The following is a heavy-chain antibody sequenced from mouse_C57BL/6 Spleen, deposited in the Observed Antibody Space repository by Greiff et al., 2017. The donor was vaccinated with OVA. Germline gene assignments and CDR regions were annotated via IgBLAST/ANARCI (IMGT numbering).Heavy chain of an antibody. Sequence: EVQLQQSGPELVKPGASVKISCKASGYTFTDYYMNWVKQSHGKSLEWIGDINPNNGGTSYNQKFKGKATLTVDKSSSTAYMELRSLTSEDSAVYYCARNWDHYYCDYWGQGTTLTVSS. CDR2: INPNNGGT. J-gene: IGHJ2*01. D-gene: IGHD4-1*01. CDR3: ARNWDHYYCDY. CDR1: GYTFTDYY. V-gene: IGHV1-26*01.